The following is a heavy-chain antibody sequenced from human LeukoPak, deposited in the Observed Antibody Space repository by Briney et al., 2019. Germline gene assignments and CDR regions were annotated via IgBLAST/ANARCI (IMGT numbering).Heavy chain of an antibody. CDR1: GASISSYY. D-gene: IGHD3-22*01. Sequence: SETLSLTCTDSGASISSYYWSWIRQPPGKGLEWIGFSAHSGSTSYNPSLKSRVTISVDRSMNHFSLMLTSVTAADTAVYYCARYYADISGYYYYYDYWGQGTLVTVSS. V-gene: IGHV4-59*01. CDR3: ARYYADISGYYYYYDY. J-gene: IGHJ4*02. CDR2: SAHSGST.